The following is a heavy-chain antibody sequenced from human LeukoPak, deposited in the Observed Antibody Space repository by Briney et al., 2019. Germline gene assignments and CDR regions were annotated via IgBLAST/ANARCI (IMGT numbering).Heavy chain of an antibody. V-gene: IGHV3-23*01. D-gene: IGHD2/OR15-2a*01. CDR1: GFTVSSNY. Sequence: GGSLRLSCAASGFTVSSNYMSWVRQAPGKGLEWVSAFSGSGGSKYYANSVKGRFTISRDNSKNTLYLQMNSLRAEDTAVYYCATSGLSRFGFWGQGTLVTVSS. CDR2: FSGSGGSK. J-gene: IGHJ4*02. CDR3: ATSGLSRFGF.